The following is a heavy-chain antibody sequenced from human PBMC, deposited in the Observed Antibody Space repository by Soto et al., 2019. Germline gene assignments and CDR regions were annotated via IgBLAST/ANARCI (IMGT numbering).Heavy chain of an antibody. CDR3: ARDPTRITIFGVVDKFDY. V-gene: IGHV3-23*01. CDR1: GFTFSSYA. J-gene: IGHJ4*02. D-gene: IGHD3-3*01. CDR2: ISGSGGST. Sequence: GGSLRLSCAASGFTFSSYAMSWVRQAPGKGLEWVSAISGSGGSTYYADSVKGRFTISRDNSKNTLYLQMSSLRAEDTAVYYCARDPTRITIFGVVDKFDYWGQGTLVTVSS.